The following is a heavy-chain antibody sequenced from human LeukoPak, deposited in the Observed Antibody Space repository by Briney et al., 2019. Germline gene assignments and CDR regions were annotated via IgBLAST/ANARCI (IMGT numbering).Heavy chain of an antibody. D-gene: IGHD6-19*01. CDR1: GFTFSSYW. CDR2: IKQDGSEK. Sequence: GGSLRLSCAASGFTFSSYWMSWVRQAPGKGLEWVANIKQDGSEKYYVDSVKGRFTISRDNAKNSLYLQMNSLRAEDTAVYYCARDPRGAVAGSYYWGQGTLVTVSS. CDR3: ARDPRGAVAGSYY. V-gene: IGHV3-7*01. J-gene: IGHJ4*02.